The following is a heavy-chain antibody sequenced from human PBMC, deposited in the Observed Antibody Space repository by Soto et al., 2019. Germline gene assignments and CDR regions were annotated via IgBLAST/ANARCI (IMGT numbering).Heavy chain of an antibody. CDR1: GFTFSSYV. V-gene: IGHV3-33*01. J-gene: IGHJ4*02. D-gene: IGHD4-17*01. Sequence: QVQLVESGGGVVQPGRSLRLSCAASGFTFSSYVMHWVRQAPGKGLEWVAVIWYDGSNKYYADSVKGRFTISRDNSKNTLYLQMNSVRAEDTAVYYCAREPSMYGDYLGTCGYWGQGTLGTVSS. CDR2: IWYDGSNK. CDR3: AREPSMYGDYLGTCGY.